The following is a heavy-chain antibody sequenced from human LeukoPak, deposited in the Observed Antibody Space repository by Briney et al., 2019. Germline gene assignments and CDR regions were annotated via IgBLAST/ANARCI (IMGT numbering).Heavy chain of an antibody. D-gene: IGHD3-16*01. CDR2: INHSGST. CDR3: ARDVTYDSAFDI. J-gene: IGHJ3*02. Sequence: SETLSLTCAVYGVSFSGYYWSWIRQPPGKGLEWIGEINHSGSTNYNPSLKSRVTISVDTSKNQFSLKLSSVTAADTAVYYCARDVTYDSAFDIWGQGTMVTVSS. V-gene: IGHV4-34*01. CDR1: GVSFSGYY.